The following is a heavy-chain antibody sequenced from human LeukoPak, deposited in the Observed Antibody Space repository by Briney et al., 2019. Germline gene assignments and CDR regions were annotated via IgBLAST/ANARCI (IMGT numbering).Heavy chain of an antibody. V-gene: IGHV3-23*01. CDR1: GFTFNNYA. CDR2: IIGNGGST. J-gene: IGHJ4*02. Sequence: GRSLRLSCAASGFTFNNYAMSWVRQASGKGLEWVSGIIGNGGSTYYADSVKGRFTISRDNSKNTFYLQMDSLRAEDTAIYYCAKEPFARGNDYWGQGTLVTVSS. CDR3: AKEPFARGNDY. D-gene: IGHD2/OR15-2a*01.